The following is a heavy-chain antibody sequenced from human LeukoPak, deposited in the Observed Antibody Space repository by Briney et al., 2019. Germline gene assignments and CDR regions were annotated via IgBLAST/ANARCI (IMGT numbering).Heavy chain of an antibody. CDR1: GFTVSSNY. Sequence: PGGSLRLSCAASGFTVSSNYMTWVRQAPGKGLEWVSYISSSSSTIYYADSVKGRFTISRDNAKNSLYLQMNSLRAEDTAVYYCARDVSSGYDYWGQGTLVTVSS. CDR2: ISSSSSTI. D-gene: IGHD5-12*01. V-gene: IGHV3-48*04. CDR3: ARDVSSGYDY. J-gene: IGHJ4*02.